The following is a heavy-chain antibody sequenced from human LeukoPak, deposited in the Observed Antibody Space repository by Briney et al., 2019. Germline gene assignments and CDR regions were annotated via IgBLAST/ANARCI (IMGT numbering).Heavy chain of an antibody. CDR3: ARDTHSRWLQLLGVLDV. CDR2: ISSSSSTI. V-gene: IGHV3-48*01. D-gene: IGHD5-24*01. Sequence: PGGSLRLSCAASGFTFSSYSMNWVRQAPGKGLEWVSYISSSSSTIYYADSVKGRFTISRDNAKNSLYLQMNSLRAEDTAVYYCARDTHSRWLQLLGVLDVWGQGTTVTVSS. J-gene: IGHJ6*02. CDR1: GFTFSSYS.